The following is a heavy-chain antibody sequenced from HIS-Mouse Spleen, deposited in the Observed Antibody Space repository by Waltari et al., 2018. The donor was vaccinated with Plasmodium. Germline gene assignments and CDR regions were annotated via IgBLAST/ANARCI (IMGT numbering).Heavy chain of an antibody. Sequence: EVQLVESGGGLGQPGGSLRLSCAASGFTFGSYWMSWVRQAPGKGLEWVANIKQDGSEKYYVDSVKGRFTISRDNAKNSLYLQMNSLRAEDTAVYYCASSWYWYFDLWGRGTLVTVSS. V-gene: IGHV3-7*01. CDR2: IKQDGSEK. D-gene: IGHD6-13*01. CDR3: ASSWYWYFDL. J-gene: IGHJ2*01. CDR1: GFTFGSYW.